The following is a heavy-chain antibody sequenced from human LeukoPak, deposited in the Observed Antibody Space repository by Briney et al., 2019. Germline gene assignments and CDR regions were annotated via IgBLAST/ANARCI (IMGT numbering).Heavy chain of an antibody. CDR2: INPNTGDT. CDR1: GYTFTGYY. V-gene: IGHV1-2*02. J-gene: IGHJ6*02. D-gene: IGHD4-17*01. Sequence: GASVKVSCKASGYTFTGYYMHWVRRAPGQGLEWMGWINPNTGDTNYAQKFQGRVTMTRDTSISTAYMELSRLRSDDTAVYYCARAYGDYALYGMDVWGQGTTVTVSS. CDR3: ARAYGDYALYGMDV.